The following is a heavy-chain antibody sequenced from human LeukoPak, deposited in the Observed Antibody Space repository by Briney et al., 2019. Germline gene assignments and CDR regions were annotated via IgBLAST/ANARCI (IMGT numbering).Heavy chain of an antibody. CDR1: GGSIGSSSYY. J-gene: IGHJ5*01. Sequence: SETLSLTCTVSGGSIGSSSYYWGWIRQPPGKGLEWIVSIFRTGSTYYTASLKSRVSISVDTSKNHFVLNLTSVTAADTAVYFCARRVGFYGSGSLNYFDPWGQGILVTVSS. D-gene: IGHD3-10*01. CDR2: IFRTGST. CDR3: ARRVGFYGSGSLNYFDP. V-gene: IGHV4-39*02.